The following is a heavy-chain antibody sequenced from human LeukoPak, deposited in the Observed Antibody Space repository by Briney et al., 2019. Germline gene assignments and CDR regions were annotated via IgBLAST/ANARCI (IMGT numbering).Heavy chain of an antibody. CDR3: AREYRGSGWYVDFYYYMDV. D-gene: IGHD6-13*01. V-gene: IGHV3-30*02. J-gene: IGHJ6*03. CDR2: IRYDGSNK. CDR1: GFTFSSYG. Sequence: QSGGSLRLSCAASGFTFSSYGMHWVRQAPGKGLEWVAFIRYDGSNKYYADSVKGRFTISRDNAKNTLYLHMNSLRAEDTAVYYCAREYRGSGWYVDFYYYMDVWGKGTTVTVSS.